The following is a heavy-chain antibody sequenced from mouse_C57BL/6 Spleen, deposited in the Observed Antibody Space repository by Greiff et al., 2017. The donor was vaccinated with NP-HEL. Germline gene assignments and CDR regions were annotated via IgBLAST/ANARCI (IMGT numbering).Heavy chain of an antibody. CDR1: GFNIKSTY. J-gene: IGHJ1*03. CDR2: IDPANGNT. Sequence: EVQLQQSVADLVRPGASVKLSCTASGFNIKSTYMHWVKQSPDQGLEWVGRIDPANGNTNYAAKFQGNVTITADTSTNTAYLQLSSLTSEDTAIYYGARESGFWGTGTTVTVAS. CDR3: ARESGF. D-gene: IGHD3-2*02. V-gene: IGHV14-3*01.